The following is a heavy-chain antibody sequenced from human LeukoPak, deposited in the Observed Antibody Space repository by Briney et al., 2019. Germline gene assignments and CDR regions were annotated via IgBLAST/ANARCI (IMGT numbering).Heavy chain of an antibody. V-gene: IGHV4-34*01. J-gene: IGHJ6*03. CDR1: GGSFSGYY. CDR3: ARGFGYSMLYYYYCMDV. D-gene: IGHD4-11*01. Sequence: SETLSLTCAVYGGSFSGYYWSWIRQPPGKGLEWIGEINHSGSTNYNPSLKSRVTISVDTSKNQFSLKLSSVTAADTAVYYCARGFGYSMLYYYYCMDVWGKGTTVTVSS. CDR2: INHSGST.